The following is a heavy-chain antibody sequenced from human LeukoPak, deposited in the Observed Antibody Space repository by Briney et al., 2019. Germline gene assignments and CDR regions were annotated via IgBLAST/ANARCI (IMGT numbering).Heavy chain of an antibody. CDR2: ISVYNGNT. Sequence: ASVKVSCKASGYTFTSYGISWVRQAPGQGLEWMGWISVYNGNTNYAQKLQGRVTMTTDTSTSTAYMELRSLRSDDTAVYYCARGPYDYVWGSYPKNDYWGQGTLVTVSS. CDR1: GYTFTSYG. D-gene: IGHD3-16*02. J-gene: IGHJ4*02. CDR3: ARGPYDYVWGSYPKNDY. V-gene: IGHV1-18*01.